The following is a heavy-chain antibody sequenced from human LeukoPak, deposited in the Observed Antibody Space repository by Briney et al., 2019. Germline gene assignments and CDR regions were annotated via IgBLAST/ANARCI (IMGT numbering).Heavy chain of an antibody. J-gene: IGHJ4*02. V-gene: IGHV3-21*04. D-gene: IGHD3-9*01. CDR2: ISSSSSYI. CDR1: GFTFSSYS. CDR3: ARGPILPLYFDY. Sequence: GGSLRLSCAASGFTFSSYSMNWVRQAPGKGLEWVSSISSSSSYIYYADSLKGRFTISRDNSKNTLYLQMNSLRAEDTAVYFCARGPILPLYFDYWGQGTLVTVSS.